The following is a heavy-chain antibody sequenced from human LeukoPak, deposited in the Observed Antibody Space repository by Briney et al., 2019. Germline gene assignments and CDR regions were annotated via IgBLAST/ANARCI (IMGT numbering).Heavy chain of an antibody. J-gene: IGHJ4*02. D-gene: IGHD3-10*01. CDR3: ARGGITWTY. V-gene: IGHV4-59*08. CDR1: GGSISSYY. Sequence: SETLSLTCTVSGGSISSYYWSWIRQPPGEGLEWIGYIYYSGSTNYNPSLKSRVTISVDTSKNQFSLKLSSVTAADTAVYYCARGGITWTYWGQGTLVTVSS. CDR2: IYYSGST.